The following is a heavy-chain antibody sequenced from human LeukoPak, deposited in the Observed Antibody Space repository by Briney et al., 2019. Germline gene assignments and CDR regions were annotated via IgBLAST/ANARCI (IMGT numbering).Heavy chain of an antibody. V-gene: IGHV6-1*01. CDR2: TYYRSKWYN. Sequence: PSETLSLTCTVSGGSISSYYWKWIRQSPSRCLEWLGRTYYRSKWYNDYAVSVKSRITINPDTSKNQFSLQLNSVTPEDTAVYYGARVHNWYGYNYFDYWGQGTLVTVSS. D-gene: IGHD5-24*01. CDR1: GGSISSYY. CDR3: ARVHNWYGYNYFDY. J-gene: IGHJ4*02.